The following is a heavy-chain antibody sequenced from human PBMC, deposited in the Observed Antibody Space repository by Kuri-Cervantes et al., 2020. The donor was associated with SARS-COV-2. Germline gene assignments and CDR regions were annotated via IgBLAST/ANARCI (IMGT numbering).Heavy chain of an antibody. J-gene: IGHJ5*02. CDR1: GYTFTSYY. D-gene: IGHD2-2*01. CDR2: INPSGGST. CDR3: ARDSDCSSTSCYNWFDP. V-gene: IGHV1-46*01. Sequence: ASVKVSCKASGYTFTSYYMHWVRQAPGQGLEWMEIINPSGGSTSYAQKFQGRVTMTRDTSTSTVYMELSSLRSEDTAVYYCARDSDCSSTSCYNWFDPWGQGTLVTVSS.